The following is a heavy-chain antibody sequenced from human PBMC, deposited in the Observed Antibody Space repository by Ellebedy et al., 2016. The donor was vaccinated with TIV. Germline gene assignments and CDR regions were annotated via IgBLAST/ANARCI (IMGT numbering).Heavy chain of an antibody. CDR2: IHQDGSEK. CDR3: ASDGSYGDFLSPTHAFES. CDR1: AFSFSSYW. Sequence: GGSLRLSCAASAFSFSSYWMTWVRQAPGKGLEWVANIHQDGSEKHYVDSVEGRFTISRDNAKNSLYLQMISLRAEDTAVYYCASDGSYGDFLSPTHAFESWGQGTMVIVSS. V-gene: IGHV3-7*01. J-gene: IGHJ3*02. D-gene: IGHD4-17*01.